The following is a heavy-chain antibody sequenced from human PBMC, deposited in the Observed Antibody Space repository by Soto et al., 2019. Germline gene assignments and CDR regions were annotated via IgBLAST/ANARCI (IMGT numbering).Heavy chain of an antibody. D-gene: IGHD3-16*01. CDR2: FDPEDGET. J-gene: IGHJ4*02. CDR1: GYTLTELS. Sequence: ASVKVSCKVSGYTLTELSMHWVRQAPGKGLEWMGGFDPEDGETIYAQKFQGRVTMTEDTSTDTAYMELSGLRSDDTGVYYCARVASYYASSIPVGYFDYWAQGTLVTVSS. CDR3: ARVASYYASSIPVGYFDY. V-gene: IGHV1-24*01.